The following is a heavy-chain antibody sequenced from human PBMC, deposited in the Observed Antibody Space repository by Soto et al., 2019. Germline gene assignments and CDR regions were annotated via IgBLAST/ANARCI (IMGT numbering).Heavy chain of an antibody. Sequence: GSLRLSCAASGHTFSTYSMNWVRQAPGKGLEWIAYISADSETIFYADSVKGRFTISRDDAERSLFLQMNSLRDEDTARYYCARLYYDYVWGQGTTVTVSS. CDR1: GHTFSTYS. D-gene: IGHD3-3*01. CDR3: ARLYYDYV. J-gene: IGHJ6*02. CDR2: ISADSETI. V-gene: IGHV3-48*02.